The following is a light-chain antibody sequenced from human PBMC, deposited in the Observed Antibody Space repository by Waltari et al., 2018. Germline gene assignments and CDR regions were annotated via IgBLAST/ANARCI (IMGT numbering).Light chain of an antibody. CDR1: QAITNY. J-gene: IGKJ3*01. V-gene: IGKV1-33*01. CDR3: QRYDNLPIFA. CDR2: DAS. Sequence: DIQMTQSPPSLSASVGDRVNITCRASQAITNYLNWYQQKPGKAPKLLIHDASKLETGVPSRFSGSQSGTHFTLTISSLQPEDIGTYYCQRYDNLPIFAFGPGTKVEI.